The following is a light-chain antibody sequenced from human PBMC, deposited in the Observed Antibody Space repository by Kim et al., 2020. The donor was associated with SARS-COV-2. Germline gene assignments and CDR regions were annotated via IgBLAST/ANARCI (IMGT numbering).Light chain of an antibody. V-gene: IGKV1-5*01. CDR1: QSINSW. J-gene: IGKJ1*01. CDR2: DAS. Sequence: DIQMTQSPSTLSASVGDRVTITCRASQSINSWLAWYQQKPGKAPKLLIYDASTLEGGVPSRFSGSGSGTEFILTISSLQPDDFATYYCQQYNGFSRTFGQGTKVDIK. CDR3: QQYNGFSRT.